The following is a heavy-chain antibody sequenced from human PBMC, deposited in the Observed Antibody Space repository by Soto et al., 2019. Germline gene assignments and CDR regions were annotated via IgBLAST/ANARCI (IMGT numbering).Heavy chain of an antibody. CDR3: ARVGGRRQYYYYYYGMDV. V-gene: IGHV4-34*01. Sequence: SETLSLTCAVYGGSFSGYYWSWIRQPPGKGLEWIGEINHSGSTNYNPSLKSRVTISVDTSKNQFSPKLSSVTAADTAVYYCARVGGRRQYYYYYYGMDVWGQGTTVTVSS. CDR2: INHSGST. J-gene: IGHJ6*02. CDR1: GGSFSGYY. D-gene: IGHD3-16*01.